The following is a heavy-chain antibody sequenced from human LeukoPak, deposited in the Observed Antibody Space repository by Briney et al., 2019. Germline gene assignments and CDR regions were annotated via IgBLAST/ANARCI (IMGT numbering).Heavy chain of an antibody. V-gene: IGHV1-58*01. CDR3: AADDGDILTAPGDY. J-gene: IGHJ4*02. CDR1: GFTFTSSA. D-gene: IGHD3-9*01. CDR2: IIVGSGNT. Sequence: SVKVSCKASGFTFTSSAVQWVRQARGQRLEWIGWIIVGSGNTNYAQKFQETVTITRDMSTSTAYMELSSLRSEDTAVYYCAADDGDILTAPGDYWGQGTLVTVSS.